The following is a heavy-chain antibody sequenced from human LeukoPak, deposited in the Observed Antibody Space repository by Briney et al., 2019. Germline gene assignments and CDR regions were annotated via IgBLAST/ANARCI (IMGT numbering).Heavy chain of an antibody. J-gene: IGHJ4*02. Sequence: GGSLRLSCAASGFSFTNAWMSWVREAPGKGLEWVGRIKSKTDGGTIDYAAPVKGRFTISRDDSKNTLFLQMNSLKIEDTAVYYCTTVTLRPVGLWGQGTLVTVSS. D-gene: IGHD3-10*01. CDR3: TTVTLRPVGL. CDR2: IKSKTDGGTI. CDR1: GFSFTNAW. V-gene: IGHV3-15*05.